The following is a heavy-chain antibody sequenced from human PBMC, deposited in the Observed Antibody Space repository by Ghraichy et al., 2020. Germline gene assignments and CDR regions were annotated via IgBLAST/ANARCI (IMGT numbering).Heavy chain of an antibody. D-gene: IGHD1-1*01. CDR3: AKPMRLAGTDFDP. CDR1: GFTFSSYG. CDR2: ISYDGSNK. J-gene: IGHJ5*02. Sequence: GGSLRLSCAASGFTFSSYGMHWVRQAPGKGLEWVAVISYDGSNKYYADSVKGRFTISRDNSKNTLYLQMNSLRAEDTAVYYCAKPMRLAGTDFDPWGQGTLVTVSS. V-gene: IGHV3-30*18.